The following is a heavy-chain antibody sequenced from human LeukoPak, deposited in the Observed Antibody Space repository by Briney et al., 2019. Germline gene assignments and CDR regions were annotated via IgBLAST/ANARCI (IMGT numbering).Heavy chain of an antibody. CDR3: AKDIRYDSSGYPDY. D-gene: IGHD3-22*01. Sequence: GGSLRLSCAASGFTFSSYAMHWVRQAPGKGLEWVSGISWNSGSIGYADSVKGRFTISRDNAKNSLYLQMNSLRAEDTALYYCAKDIRYDSSGYPDYWGQGTLVTVSS. CDR2: ISWNSGSI. CDR1: GFTFSSYA. J-gene: IGHJ4*02. V-gene: IGHV3-9*01.